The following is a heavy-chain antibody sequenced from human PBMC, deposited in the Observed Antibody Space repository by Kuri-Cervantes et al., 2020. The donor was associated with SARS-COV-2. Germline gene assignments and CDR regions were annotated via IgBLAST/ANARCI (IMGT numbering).Heavy chain of an antibody. CDR3: ARVKRANFREWFDP. CDR1: GGSISSYY. J-gene: IGHJ5*02. CDR2: LYYSGST. V-gene: IGHV4-59*01. D-gene: IGHD3-10*01. Sequence: SETLSLTCTVSGGSISSYYWSWIRQPAGKGLEWIGYLYYSGSTNYNPSLKSRVTISVDTSKNQISLKLSSVTAADTAVYYCARVKRANFREWFDPWGQGALVTVSS.